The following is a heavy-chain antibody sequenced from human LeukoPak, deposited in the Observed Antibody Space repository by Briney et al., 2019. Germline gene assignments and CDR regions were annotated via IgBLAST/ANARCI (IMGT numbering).Heavy chain of an antibody. D-gene: IGHD3-10*01. CDR1: GFTFSNYD. J-gene: IGHJ4*02. V-gene: IGHV3-23*01. Sequence: PGGSLRLSCAASGFTFSNYDMSWVRQAPGKGLEWASEISGSGGSTYYADSVKGRFTISRDNAKNTLYLQMNSLRAEDTAVYYCARRGYDSGSSYKDFDYWGQGTPVTVSS. CDR3: ARRGYDSGSSYKDFDY. CDR2: ISGSGGST.